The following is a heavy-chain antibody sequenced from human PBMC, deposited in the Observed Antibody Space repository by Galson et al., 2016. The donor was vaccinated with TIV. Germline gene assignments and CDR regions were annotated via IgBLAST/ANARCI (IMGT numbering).Heavy chain of an antibody. D-gene: IGHD2-21*01. CDR2: ISSGGTT. J-gene: IGHJ6*02. V-gene: IGHV3-66*02. CDR1: TFNVKDNY. Sequence: SLRLSCAASTFNVKDNYMGWVRQAPGGGLEWVSIISSGGTTNYADSVKGRFTIGRNESKNALFLEMNNLRVDDTAVYYCARDRRYCGNECFLYYYYGMDVWGRGTTVTVSS. CDR3: ARDRRYCGNECFLYYYYGMDV.